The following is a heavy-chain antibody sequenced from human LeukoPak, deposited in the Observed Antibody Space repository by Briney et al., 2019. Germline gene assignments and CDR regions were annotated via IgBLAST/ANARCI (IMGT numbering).Heavy chain of an antibody. D-gene: IGHD1-20*01. CDR2: ISSDGSIT. V-gene: IGHV3-74*01. CDR3: VGDILITGAYYFDS. Sequence: GGSLRLSCAASGFTFSSYLMHWVRQAPGEGLVWVSRISSDGSITNYADSVKGRFTISRDNAKNTLYLQINSLRAEDTAVYYCVGDILITGAYYFDSWGQGTLVTVSS. CDR1: GFTFSSYL. J-gene: IGHJ4*02.